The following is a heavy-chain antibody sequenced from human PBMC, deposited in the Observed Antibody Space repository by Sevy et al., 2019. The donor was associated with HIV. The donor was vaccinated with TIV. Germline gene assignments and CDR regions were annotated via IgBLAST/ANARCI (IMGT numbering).Heavy chain of an antibody. D-gene: IGHD3-22*01. J-gene: IGHJ4*02. Sequence: GESLKISCKVSGYTLTELSMHWVRQAPGKGLEWMGGFDPEDGETIYAQKFQGRVTMTEDTSTDTAYMELSSLRSEDTAVYYCATMEYYYDSTTYLNGDYWGQGTLVTVSS. CDR2: FDPEDGET. CDR3: ATMEYYYDSTTYLNGDY. V-gene: IGHV1-24*01. CDR1: GYTLTELS.